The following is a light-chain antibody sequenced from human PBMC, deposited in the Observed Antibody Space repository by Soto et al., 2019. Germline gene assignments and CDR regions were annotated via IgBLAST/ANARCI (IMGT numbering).Light chain of an antibody. CDR2: ATS. CDR1: QGIRHD. J-gene: IGKJ1*01. CDR3: LQDYNYPWT. V-gene: IGKV1-6*01. Sequence: AIQMTQSPSSLSASVGDRVTITCRASQGIRHDLGWYQQKPGKAPKLLIYATSSLQSGVPSRFSGSGSGTECTLTISSLQPEDFATYYCLQDYNYPWTFGQGTQVESK.